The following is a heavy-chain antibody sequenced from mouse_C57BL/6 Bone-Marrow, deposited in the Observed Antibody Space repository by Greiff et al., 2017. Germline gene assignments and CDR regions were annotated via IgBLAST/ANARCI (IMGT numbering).Heavy chain of an antibody. Sequence: QVQLQQSGAELVRPGTSVKMSCKASGYTFTNYWIGWAKQRPGHGLEWIGDIYPGGGYTNYNEKFKGKATLTADKSSSTAYMQFSSLTSEDSPIYDCAGWDCGSSDWSFDAGGTGTTVTVAS. CDR3: AGWDCGSSDWSFDA. J-gene: IGHJ1*02. V-gene: IGHV1-63*01. CDR2: IYPGGGYT. CDR1: GYTFTNYW. D-gene: IGHD1-3*01.